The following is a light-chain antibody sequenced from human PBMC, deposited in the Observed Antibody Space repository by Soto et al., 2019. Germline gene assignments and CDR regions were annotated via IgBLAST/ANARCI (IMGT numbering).Light chain of an antibody. CDR3: MQAVQTPWT. CDR2: LVS. CDR1: QSLMNSNGYTY. Sequence: DIVMTQSPLSLPVTPGESASISCRSSQSLMNSNGYTYLDWYLQKPGQSPQLLIYLVSNRASVDTDRLNSSGSGTDFTLTISRVEAEDVGVYYCMQAVQTPWTFGQGTKVEIK. V-gene: IGKV2-28*01. J-gene: IGKJ1*01.